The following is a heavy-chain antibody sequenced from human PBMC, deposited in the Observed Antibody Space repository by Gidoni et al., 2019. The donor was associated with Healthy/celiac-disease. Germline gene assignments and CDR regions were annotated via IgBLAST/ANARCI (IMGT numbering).Heavy chain of an antibody. Sequence: EVQLVASGRGLVQPGGSLRRSCAASGFTFSSYWMSWVRQAPGKGLEWVANIKQDGSEKYYVDSVKGRFTISRDNDKNSLYLQMNSRRAEDTAVYYCARDWGDTAMVHFDYWGQGTLVTVSS. J-gene: IGHJ4*02. CDR2: IKQDGSEK. V-gene: IGHV3-7*03. D-gene: IGHD5-18*01. CDR1: GFTFSSYW. CDR3: ARDWGDTAMVHFDY.